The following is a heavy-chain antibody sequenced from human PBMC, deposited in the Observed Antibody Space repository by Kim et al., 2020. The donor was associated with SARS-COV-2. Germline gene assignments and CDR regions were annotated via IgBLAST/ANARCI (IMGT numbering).Heavy chain of an antibody. CDR2: IYYSGST. CDR1: GGSISSSSYY. CDR3: ARVIADYDFWSGYYNWFDP. Sequence: SETLSLTCTVSGGSISSSSYYWGWIRQPPGKGLEWIGSIYYSGSTYYNPSLKSRVTISVDTSKNRFSLKLSSVTAADTAVYYCARVIADYDFWSGYYNWFDPWGQGTLVTVSS. J-gene: IGHJ5*02. V-gene: IGHV4-39*07. D-gene: IGHD3-3*01.